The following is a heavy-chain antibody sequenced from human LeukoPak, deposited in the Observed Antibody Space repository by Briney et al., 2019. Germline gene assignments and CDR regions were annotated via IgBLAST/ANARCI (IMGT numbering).Heavy chain of an antibody. CDR1: GYTCTSYG. Sequence: GASVKVSCKASGYTCTSYGISWVRQAPGQALEWMGWISAYNRNTNYAQKLQGRVTMTTDTSTSTAYMELRSLRSDDTAVYYCARVEGDGIVVVITGEPGVFDYWGQGTLVTVSS. CDR3: ARVEGDGIVVVITGEPGVFDY. V-gene: IGHV1-18*01. D-gene: IGHD3-22*01. CDR2: ISAYNRNT. J-gene: IGHJ4*02.